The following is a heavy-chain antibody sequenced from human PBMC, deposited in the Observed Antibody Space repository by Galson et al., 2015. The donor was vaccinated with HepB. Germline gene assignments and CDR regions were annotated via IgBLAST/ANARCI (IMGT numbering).Heavy chain of an antibody. V-gene: IGHV1-3*01. Sequence: SCKASGYTFTSYAMHWVRQAPGQRLEWMGWINAGNGNTGYAQKFQGRVTMTRNTSISTAYMEPSSLRSEDTAVYYCARLRDGYKGNWFDPWGQGTLVTVSS. J-gene: IGHJ5*02. CDR1: GYTFTSYA. CDR2: INAGNGNT. CDR3: ARLRDGYKGNWFDP. D-gene: IGHD5-24*01.